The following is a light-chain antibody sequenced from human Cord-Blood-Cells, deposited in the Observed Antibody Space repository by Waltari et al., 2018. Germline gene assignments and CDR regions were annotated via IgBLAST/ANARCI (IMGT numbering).Light chain of an antibody. CDR1: QSVSSN. CDR3: QQYNNWPLT. J-gene: IGKJ4*01. Sequence: EIVMTQSPATLSVSPGERATLSCRASQSVSSNLAWYQQKPGQAPRLLIYGASTRATVIPARFSGSGSGTEFTLTICSLQSEDFAVYYCQQYNNWPLTFGVGTKVEIK. V-gene: IGKV3-15*01. CDR2: GAS.